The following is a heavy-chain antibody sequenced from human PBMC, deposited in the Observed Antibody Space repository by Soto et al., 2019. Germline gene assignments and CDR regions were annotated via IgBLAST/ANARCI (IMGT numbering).Heavy chain of an antibody. J-gene: IGHJ4*01. Sequence: PSETLSLTCAVYGGSFSGYCWSWIRQPPGKGLEWIGEINHSGSTNYNPSLKSRVTISVDTSKSQFSLKLSSVTAADTAVCYCARGRKYYDFWSGYSHPRYYFNYWGHGTLVTVSS. D-gene: IGHD3-3*01. CDR1: GGSFSGYC. CDR2: INHSGST. V-gene: IGHV4-34*01. CDR3: ARGRKYYDFWSGYSHPRYYFNY.